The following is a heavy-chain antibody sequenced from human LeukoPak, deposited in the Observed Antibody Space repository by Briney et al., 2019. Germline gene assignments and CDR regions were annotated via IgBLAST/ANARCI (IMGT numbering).Heavy chain of an antibody. D-gene: IGHD5-12*01. CDR3: TTDPGSGYDFDY. J-gene: IGHJ4*02. CDR1: GFTFSNAW. Sequence: GGSLRLSCAASGFTFSNAWMSWVRQAPGKGLEWVGRIKSKTDGGTTDYAAPVKGRFTISRDDSKNTLYLQMNSLKTEDTAVYYCTTDPGSGYDFDYWGQGTLVTVSS. V-gene: IGHV3-15*01. CDR2: IKSKTDGGTT.